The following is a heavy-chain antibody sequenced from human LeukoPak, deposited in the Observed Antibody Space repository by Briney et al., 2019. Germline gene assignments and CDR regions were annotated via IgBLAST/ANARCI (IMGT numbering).Heavy chain of an antibody. CDR1: GFTFSSYG. J-gene: IGHJ4*02. CDR2: IWYDGSNK. D-gene: IGHD5-24*01. Sequence: GGSLRLSCAASGFTFSSYGIHWVRQAPGKGLEWVAVIWYDGSNKYYADSVKGRFTISRDNSKNTLYLQMNSLRAEDTAVYYCARDSGGGWLQPPGDYWGQGTLVTVSS. V-gene: IGHV3-33*01. CDR3: ARDSGGGWLQPPGDY.